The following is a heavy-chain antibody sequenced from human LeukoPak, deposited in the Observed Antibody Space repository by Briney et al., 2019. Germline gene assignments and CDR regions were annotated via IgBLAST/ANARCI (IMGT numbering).Heavy chain of an antibody. CDR3: ASFEERSDYFDY. D-gene: IGHD3-10*01. V-gene: IGHV3-48*04. CDR1: GFTFSSYA. CDR2: ISSSSSTI. J-gene: IGHJ4*02. Sequence: QSGGSLRLSCAASGFTFSSYAMSWVRQAPGKGLEWVSYISSSSSTIFYAGSVKGRFTISRDNAKNSLFLQMNSLRPEDTAVYYCASFEERSDYFDYWGQGTLVTVSS.